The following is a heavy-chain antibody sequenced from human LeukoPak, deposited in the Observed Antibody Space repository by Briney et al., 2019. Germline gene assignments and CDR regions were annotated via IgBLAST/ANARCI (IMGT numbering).Heavy chain of an antibody. CDR2: IYYSGST. J-gene: IGHJ4*02. CDR1: GGSISSGGYY. V-gene: IGHV4-31*03. CDR3: VRDSPYNNQSKYRNRYFDY. Sequence: SETLSLTCTVSGGSISSGGYYWSWIRQHPGKGLEWIGYIYYSGSTYYNPSLKSRVTISVDTSKNQFSLKLSSVTAADTAVYYCVRDSPYNNQSKYRNRYFDYWGQGTLVTVSS. D-gene: IGHD2/OR15-2a*01.